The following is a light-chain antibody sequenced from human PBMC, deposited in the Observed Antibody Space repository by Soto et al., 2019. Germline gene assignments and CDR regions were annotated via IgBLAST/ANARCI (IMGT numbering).Light chain of an antibody. V-gene: IGKV3-15*01. J-gene: IGKJ2*01. Sequence: EIVMTQSPATLSVSPGDRATLSCRASQSVSTNLAWHQQRPGQAPRLLIYGASTRATGIPDRFSGSGSGTEFTLTIRSLESEDFAVYYCQQYNNWPPYTFGQGTKVDIK. CDR1: QSVSTN. CDR2: GAS. CDR3: QQYNNWPPYT.